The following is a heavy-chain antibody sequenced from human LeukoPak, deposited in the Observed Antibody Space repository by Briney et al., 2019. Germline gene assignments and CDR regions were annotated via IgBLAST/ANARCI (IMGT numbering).Heavy chain of an antibody. J-gene: IGHJ6*02. CDR1: GFTFSTYA. CDR2: ISGSGGST. D-gene: IGHD1-26*01. V-gene: IGHV3-23*01. CDR3: AKYRTGPPYGLDV. Sequence: PGGSLRLSCAASGFTFSTYAMNWVRQAPGKGLAWVSGISGSGGSTWYADSVKGRFAISRDNSKNTLYLQMNRLRAEDTATYYCAKYRTGPPYGLDVWGQGTTVTVSS.